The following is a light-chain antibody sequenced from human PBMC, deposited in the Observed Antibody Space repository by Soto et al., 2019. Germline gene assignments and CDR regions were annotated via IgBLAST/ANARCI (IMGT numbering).Light chain of an antibody. V-gene: IGLV2-14*03. CDR1: RSDIGAYNF. J-gene: IGLJ2*01. Sequence: QSALTQPASVSGSPGQSITISCTGTRSDIGAYNFVSWYQQHPGEVPKLILYDVNVRPSGVSNRFSGSKSGNTASLTISGLKAEDEAGYYCTSWTTSTTMIFGGGPKLTVL. CDR3: TSWTTSTTMI. CDR2: DVN.